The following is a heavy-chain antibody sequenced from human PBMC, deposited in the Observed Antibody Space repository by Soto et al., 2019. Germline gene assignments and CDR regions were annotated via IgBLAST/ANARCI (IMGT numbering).Heavy chain of an antibody. CDR2: IWYDGSNK. J-gene: IGHJ6*02. CDR1: GFTFSTYC. V-gene: IGHV3-33*01. CDR3: ARGDTSSSSCGMDA. Sequence: GGSLRLSCAASGFTFSTYCMHWVRQAPGKGLEWVAVIWYDGSNKYYADSVKGRFTISRDNSKNTLYLQMNSLRAEDTAVYYCARGDTSSSSCGMDAWGQGPRSPSP. D-gene: IGHD6-6*01.